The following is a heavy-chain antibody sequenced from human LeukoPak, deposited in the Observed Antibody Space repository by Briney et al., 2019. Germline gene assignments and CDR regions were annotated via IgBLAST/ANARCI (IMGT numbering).Heavy chain of an antibody. CDR2: IIPIFGTA. CDR3: ARAWEVAPYGMDV. Sequence: PEASVKVSCKASGGTFSSYAISWVRQAPGQGLEWMGGIIPIFGTANYAQKFQGRVTITADESTSTAYMELSSLRSEDTAVYYCARAWEVAPYGMDVWGQGTTVTVSS. V-gene: IGHV1-69*13. J-gene: IGHJ6*02. CDR1: GGTFSSYA. D-gene: IGHD5-24*01.